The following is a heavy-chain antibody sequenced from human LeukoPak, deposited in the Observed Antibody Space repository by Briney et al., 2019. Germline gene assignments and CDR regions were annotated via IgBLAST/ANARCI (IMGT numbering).Heavy chain of an antibody. CDR3: TSLKYSSSSEENYYYYYGMDV. CDR2: IRSKANSYAT. V-gene: IGHV3-73*01. D-gene: IGHD6-6*01. J-gene: IGHJ6*02. Sequence: PGGSLRLSCAASGFTFSGSAMHWVRQASGKGLEWVGRIRSKANSYATAYAASVKGRFTISRDDSKNTAYLQMNSLKTEDTAVYYCTSLKYSSSSEENYYYYYGMDVWGQGTTVTVSS. CDR1: GFTFSGSA.